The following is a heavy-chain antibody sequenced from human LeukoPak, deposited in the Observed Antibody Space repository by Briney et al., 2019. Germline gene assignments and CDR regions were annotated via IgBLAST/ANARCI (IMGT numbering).Heavy chain of an antibody. V-gene: IGHV1-69*13. D-gene: IGHD3-22*01. J-gene: IGHJ4*02. CDR3: GLRGSSGYYYFDY. Sequence: ASVKVSCKASGGTFSSYAVSWVRQAPGQGLEWMGGIIPIFGTANYAQKFQGRVTITADESTSTAYMELSSLRSEDTAVYYCGLRGSSGYYYFDYWGQGTLVTVSS. CDR1: GGTFSSYA. CDR2: IIPIFGTA.